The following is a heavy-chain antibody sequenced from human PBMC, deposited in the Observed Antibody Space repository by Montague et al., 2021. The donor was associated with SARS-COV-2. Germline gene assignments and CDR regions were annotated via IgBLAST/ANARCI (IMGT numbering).Heavy chain of an antibody. V-gene: IGHV4-31*03. J-gene: IGHJ6*02. CDR1: GDSISTGNYY. D-gene: IGHD2-2*02. CDR2: VDSSGSA. CDR3: ARDPSRQPLLYPIGDYYYGMDV. Sequence: TLSLTCTVSGDSISTGNYYWSWLRQRPGKGLEWIGYVDSSGSAYYTPSLKSRVDLSVDTSKSQFSLNLTSVTAADTAVYYCARDPSRQPLLYPIGDYYYGMDVWGQGTTVTVSS.